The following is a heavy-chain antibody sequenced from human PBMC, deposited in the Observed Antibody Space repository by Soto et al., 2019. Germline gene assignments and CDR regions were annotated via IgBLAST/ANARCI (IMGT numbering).Heavy chain of an antibody. V-gene: IGHV1-69*02. CDR1: GDTFSLYT. J-gene: IGHJ4*02. CDR3: AASYGSGYRAFDY. CDR2: INPIVSMS. Sequence: QVQLVQSGTEVKKPGSSVKVSCKASGDTFSLYTINWVRQAPGLGLEWVGRINPIVSMSNYAQKFQGRVSMTEDKSTSTSYMELRSLRSDDTAMYFCAASYGSGYRAFDYWGQGALVIVSS. D-gene: IGHD3-10*01.